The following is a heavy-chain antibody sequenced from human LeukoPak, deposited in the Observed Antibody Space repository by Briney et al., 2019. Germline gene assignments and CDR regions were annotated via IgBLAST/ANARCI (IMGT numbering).Heavy chain of an antibody. Sequence: SGRSLRLSCAASGFTFSSYGMHWVRQAPGKGLEWVAVIWYDGSNKYYADSVKGRFTISRDNSKNTLYLQMNSLRAEDTAVYYCARKTGTTGEAFDYWAREPRSPSPQ. J-gene: IGHJ4*02. CDR2: IWYDGSNK. D-gene: IGHD1-1*01. V-gene: IGHV3-33*01. CDR3: ARKTGTTGEAFDY. CDR1: GFTFSSYG.